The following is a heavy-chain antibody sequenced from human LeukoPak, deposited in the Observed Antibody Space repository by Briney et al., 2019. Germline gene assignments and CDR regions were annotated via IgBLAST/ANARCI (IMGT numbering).Heavy chain of an antibody. CDR3: TRGSSTVSAGYN. CDR2: VYTDGRT. Sequence: GGSLRLSCAAPGFTVNRDYMSWVRQSPGKGLEWVSVVYTDGRTFYADSVKGRFTISRDDSKNTVFLQMNSLRAEDTAMYFCTRGSSTVSAGYNWGRGTVVIVSS. V-gene: IGHV3-53*01. CDR1: GFTVNRDY. J-gene: IGHJ4*02. D-gene: IGHD1-1*01.